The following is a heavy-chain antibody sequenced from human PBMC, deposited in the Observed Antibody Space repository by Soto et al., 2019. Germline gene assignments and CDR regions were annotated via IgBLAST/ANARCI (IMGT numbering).Heavy chain of an antibody. J-gene: IGHJ4*02. D-gene: IGHD1-26*01. CDR3: ARDPIVPGYFDY. CDR2: ISSSGNYI. CDR1: VFTFSSYT. V-gene: IGHV3-21*01. Sequence: GWSLRLSCSASVFTFSSYTINWVRQAPGKGLEWVSSISSSGNYIYYADSLKGRFTISRDNSKNSLFLQMNSLRAEDTAVYYCARDPIVPGYFDYWGQGALVTVSS.